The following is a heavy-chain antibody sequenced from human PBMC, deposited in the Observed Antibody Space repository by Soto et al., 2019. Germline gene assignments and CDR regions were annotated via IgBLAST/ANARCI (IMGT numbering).Heavy chain of an antibody. V-gene: IGHV4-4*02. CDR1: GGSISSSNW. J-gene: IGHJ6*02. Sequence: SETLSLTCAVSGGSISSSNWWSWVRQPPGKGLEWIGEIYHSGSTNYNPSLKSRVTISVDKSKNQFSLKLSSVTAADTAVYYCARGYYDILTGYSKPYYYYGMDVWGQGTTVTVSS. CDR3: ARGYYDILTGYSKPYYYYGMDV. D-gene: IGHD3-9*01. CDR2: IYHSGST.